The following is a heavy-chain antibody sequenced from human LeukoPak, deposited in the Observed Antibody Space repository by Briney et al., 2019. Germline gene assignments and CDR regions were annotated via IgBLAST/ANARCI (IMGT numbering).Heavy chain of an antibody. V-gene: IGHV3-48*03. J-gene: IGHJ3*02. D-gene: IGHD3-10*01. Sequence: GGSLRLSCAVSGFIFSNYEMNWVRQAPGRGLEWVSYISGSGKPIYYADSVKGRFTISRDNAKNSLYLQMNNLRVEDTAIYYCARDPYSYPSGSYLVDDVFDIWGQGTMVTVSS. CDR1: GFIFSNYE. CDR3: ARDPYSYPSGSYLVDDVFDI. CDR2: ISGSGKPI.